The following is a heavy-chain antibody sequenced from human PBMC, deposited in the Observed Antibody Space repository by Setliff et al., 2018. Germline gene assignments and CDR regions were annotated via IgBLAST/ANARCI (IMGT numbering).Heavy chain of an antibody. CDR1: GYTFTSYG. CDR2: VNPYNGDT. J-gene: IGHJ4*02. V-gene: IGHV1-18*01. D-gene: IGHD5-18*01. CDR3: ARHTAMTGGDY. Sequence: ASVKVSCKSSGYTFTSYGVSWVRQAPGQGLEWMGWVNPYNGDTKNAQKFQGRVAMTTDTSTATVFMELRSLRSDDTAVYYCARHTAMTGGDYWGQGTLVTVSS.